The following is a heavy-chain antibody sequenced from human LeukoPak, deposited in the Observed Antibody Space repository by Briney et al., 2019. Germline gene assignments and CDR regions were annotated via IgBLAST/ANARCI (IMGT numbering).Heavy chain of an antibody. D-gene: IGHD6-13*01. Sequence: SVKVSCKASGGTFSTYAISWVRQAPGQGLEWMGGIIPIFDTANYAQKFQGRVTITADESTSTAYMELSSLRSEDTAVYYCAGGMKQQLWAFDYWGQGTPVTVSS. V-gene: IGHV1-69*01. CDR2: IIPIFDTA. CDR1: GGTFSTYA. CDR3: AGGMKQQLWAFDY. J-gene: IGHJ4*02.